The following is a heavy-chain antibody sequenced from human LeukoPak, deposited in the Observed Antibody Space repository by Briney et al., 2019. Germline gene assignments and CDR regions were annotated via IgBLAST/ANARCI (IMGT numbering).Heavy chain of an antibody. CDR1: GYTFTSYY. V-gene: IGHV1-24*01. Sequence: ASVKVSCKASGYTFTSYYMHWVRQAPGKGLEWMGTFDPENGETFYAQKFQGRVTMTEDTSTDTAYMELSSLRSEDTAVYYCTTKYYYDSSDYYLIDYWGQGTLVTVSS. CDR2: FDPENGET. J-gene: IGHJ4*02. CDR3: TTKYYYDSSDYYLIDY. D-gene: IGHD3-22*01.